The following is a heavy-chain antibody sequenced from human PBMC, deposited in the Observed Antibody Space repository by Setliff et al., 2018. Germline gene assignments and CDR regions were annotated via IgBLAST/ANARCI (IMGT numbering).Heavy chain of an antibody. Sequence: LSLTCTVSGGSIGSYYWSWIRQPAGKGLEWIGHIYIGGSANYNPSLKSRVTMSIDTSKNQFSLKLNSVTAADMAVYYCAREQWLDPPGYYYMDVWAKGTTVTV. CDR1: GGSIGSYY. D-gene: IGHD6-19*01. CDR2: IYIGGSA. CDR3: AREQWLDPPGYYYMDV. J-gene: IGHJ6*03. V-gene: IGHV4-4*07.